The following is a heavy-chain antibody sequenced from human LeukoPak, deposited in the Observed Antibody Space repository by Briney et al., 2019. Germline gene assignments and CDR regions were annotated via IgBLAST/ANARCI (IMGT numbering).Heavy chain of an antibody. J-gene: IGHJ6*03. CDR2: IYYSGST. V-gene: IGHV4-59*11. D-gene: IGHD3-3*01. CDR3: AGGFLEWFIGYYYYMDV. CDR1: GGSISSHY. Sequence: SETLSLTCTVPGGSISSHYWSWIRQPPGKGLEWIGYIYYSGSTNYNPSLKSRVTISVDTSKNQFSLKLSSVTAADTAVYYCAGGFLEWFIGYYYYMDVWGKGTTVTVSS.